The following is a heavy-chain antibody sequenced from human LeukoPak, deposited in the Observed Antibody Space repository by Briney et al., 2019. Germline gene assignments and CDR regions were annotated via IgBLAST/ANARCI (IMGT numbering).Heavy chain of an antibody. J-gene: IGHJ4*02. V-gene: IGHV4-34*01. CDR1: GGSFSGYY. D-gene: IGHD3-22*01. Sequence: SETLSLTCAVYGGSFSGYYWSWIRQPPGKGLEWIGEINHSGSINYNPSLKSRVTISVDTSKNQFSLNMRSVTAADTAVYYCARDLVTDSSGPFDYWGQGTLVTVSS. CDR2: INHSGSI. CDR3: ARDLVTDSSGPFDY.